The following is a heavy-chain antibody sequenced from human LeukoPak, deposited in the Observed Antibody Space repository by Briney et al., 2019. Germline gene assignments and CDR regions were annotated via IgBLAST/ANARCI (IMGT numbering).Heavy chain of an antibody. CDR1: GYTFTGYY. CDR2: INPNSGGT. CDR3: ARDRYDFWSGYHDY. Sequence: ASVKVSCKASGYTFTGYYMHWVRQAPGQGVEWMGWINPNSGGTNYAQKFQGRVTMTRDTSISTAYMELSRLRSDDTAVYYCARDRYDFWSGYHDYWGQGTLVTVSS. D-gene: IGHD3-3*01. J-gene: IGHJ4*02. V-gene: IGHV1-2*02.